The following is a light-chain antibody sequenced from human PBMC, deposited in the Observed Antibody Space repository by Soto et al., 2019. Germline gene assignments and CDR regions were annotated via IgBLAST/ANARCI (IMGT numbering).Light chain of an antibody. CDR2: AAP. Sequence: DIQMTQSPSTLSASVGDRVTITCRASQNIDRDLNWYQQKPGKAPKFLIYAAPTLQSGAPSRFSGSGSGTEFALTISSLQPEDSATYYCQQLKSYPLTFGGGTKVDIK. V-gene: IGKV1-9*01. J-gene: IGKJ4*01. CDR1: QNIDRD. CDR3: QQLKSYPLT.